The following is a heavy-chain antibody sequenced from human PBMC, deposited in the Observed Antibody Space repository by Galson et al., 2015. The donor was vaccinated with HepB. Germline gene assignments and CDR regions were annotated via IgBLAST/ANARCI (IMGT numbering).Heavy chain of an antibody. CDR3: TRGQDGDYSGADY. J-gene: IGHJ4*02. CDR1: GGSITSSGYH. V-gene: IGHV4-61*08. D-gene: IGHD4-17*01. Sequence: ETLSLTCTVSGGSITSSGYHWSWIRQSPGKGLEWIGYIHDSGRTDSNPSLKSRLTISRDTPKNQFSLKLTSVTAADTAVYYCTRGQDGDYSGADYWGQGTLVTVSS. CDR2: IHDSGRT.